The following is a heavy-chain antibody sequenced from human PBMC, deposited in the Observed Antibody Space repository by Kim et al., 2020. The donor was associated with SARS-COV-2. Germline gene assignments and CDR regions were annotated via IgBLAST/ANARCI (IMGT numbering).Heavy chain of an antibody. CDR1: GYRFTSYW. CDR3: ARAPSGTSYPDAFDI. J-gene: IGHJ3*02. Sequence: GESLKISCEASGYRFTSYWIGWVRQMPGKGLEWMGIIYPGDSDTIYSPSFRGQVTISADNSITTAYLQWTGLKASDTAFYYCARAPSGTSYPDAFDIWGQGTIVTVSP. CDR2: IYPGDSDT. V-gene: IGHV5-51*01. D-gene: IGHD1-26*01.